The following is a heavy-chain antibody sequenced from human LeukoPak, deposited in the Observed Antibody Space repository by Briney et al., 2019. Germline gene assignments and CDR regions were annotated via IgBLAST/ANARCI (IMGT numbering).Heavy chain of an antibody. V-gene: IGHV4-39*07. D-gene: IGHD2-2*01. Sequence: SETLSLTCTVSGGSISNTNYYWGWIRQPPGKGLEWIGSINYSGTTYYNPSLKSRLTISVDTSKNQFSLKLSSVTAADTAVYYCARYCSSTSCYAAGYYGMDVWGQGTTVTVSS. CDR1: GGSISNTNYY. CDR3: ARYCSSTSCYAAGYYGMDV. CDR2: INYSGTT. J-gene: IGHJ6*02.